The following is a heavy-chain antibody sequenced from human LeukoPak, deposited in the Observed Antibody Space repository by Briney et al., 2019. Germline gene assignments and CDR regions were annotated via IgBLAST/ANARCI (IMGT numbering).Heavy chain of an antibody. D-gene: IGHD1-1*01. CDR3: ARDKYNYAY. J-gene: IGHJ4*02. CDR1: GFTFNTYW. V-gene: IGHV3-7*01. CDR2: IRQDGSEE. Sequence: PGGSLRLSCAASGFTFNTYWMTWVRQAPGKGLEWVANIRQDGSEEYYVDSVKGRFTISRDNAESSLYLQMNSLRAEDTAVYYCARDKYNYAYWGQGTLVTVSS.